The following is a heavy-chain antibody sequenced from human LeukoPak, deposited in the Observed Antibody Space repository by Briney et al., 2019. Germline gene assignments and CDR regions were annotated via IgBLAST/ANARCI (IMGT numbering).Heavy chain of an antibody. Sequence: SETLSLTCTVSGGSISSSSYYWGWIRQPPGKGLEWIGSIYYSGSTYYNPSLKSRVTIAVDTSKNQFSLKLSSVTAADTAVYYCARDLRSGYDPNWYFDLWGRGTLVTVSS. V-gene: IGHV4-39*07. D-gene: IGHD5-12*01. CDR1: GGSISSSSYY. CDR3: ARDLRSGYDPNWYFDL. J-gene: IGHJ2*01. CDR2: IYYSGST.